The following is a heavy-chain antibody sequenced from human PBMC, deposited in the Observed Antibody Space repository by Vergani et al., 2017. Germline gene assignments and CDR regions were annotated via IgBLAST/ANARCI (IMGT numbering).Heavy chain of an antibody. V-gene: IGHV3-23*01. D-gene: IGHD4-23*01. J-gene: IGHJ1*01. CDR3: AKWRTTVVTQAYFQH. Sequence: EVQLLESGGGLVQPGGSLRLSCAASGFTFSSYSMNWVRQAPGKGLEWVSAISGSGGSTYYADSVKGRFTISRDNSKNTLYLQMNSLRAEDTAVYYCAKWRTTVVTQAYFQHWGQGTLVTVSS. CDR1: GFTFSSYS. CDR2: ISGSGGST.